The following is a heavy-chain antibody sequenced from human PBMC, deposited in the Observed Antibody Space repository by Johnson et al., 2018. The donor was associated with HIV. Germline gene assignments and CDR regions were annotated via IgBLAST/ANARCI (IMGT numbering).Heavy chain of an antibody. D-gene: IGHD2-15*01. CDR3: AKDPGRRDPHAFDI. J-gene: IGHJ3*02. CDR2: IKQDGSEK. Sequence: VQLVESGGGLIQPGGSLRLSCVGSGFTVSSNYMSWVRQAPGKGLEWVANIKQDGSEKYYVDSVKGRFSISRDNAKNSLDLQMNSLRAEDTAVYYCAKDPGRRDPHAFDIWGQGTMVTVSS. V-gene: IGHV3-7*01. CDR1: GFTVSSNY.